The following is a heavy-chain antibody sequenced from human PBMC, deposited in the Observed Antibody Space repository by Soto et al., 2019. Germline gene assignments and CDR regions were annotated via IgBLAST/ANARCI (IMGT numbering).Heavy chain of an antibody. V-gene: IGHV4-38-2*01. Sequence: SETLSLTCAVSGYSISSGYYWGWIRQPPGXGLEWIGGIYHSGSTYYNPSLKSRVTISVDTSKNQFSLKLSSVTAADTAVYYCARLPPKRYCSSTSCYTGAFDIWGQGSMVTVSS. D-gene: IGHD2-2*02. CDR1: GYSISSGYY. CDR2: IYHSGST. J-gene: IGHJ3*02. CDR3: ARLPPKRYCSSTSCYTGAFDI.